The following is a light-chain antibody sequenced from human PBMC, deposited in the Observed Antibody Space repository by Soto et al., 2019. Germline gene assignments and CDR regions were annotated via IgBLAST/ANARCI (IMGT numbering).Light chain of an antibody. CDR3: QQYTNWPPYT. J-gene: IGKJ2*01. CDR1: QSVSSN. CDR2: GAS. V-gene: IGKV3-15*01. Sequence: EIVRTQSKATLSVSPGGRATISCRSSQSVSSNLAWYQKNPGQAPRLLIYGASTRATGVPARFSGIVSGTEFTLTIKRLQSEDFAVYDGQQYTNWPPYTFGQWTKGDIK.